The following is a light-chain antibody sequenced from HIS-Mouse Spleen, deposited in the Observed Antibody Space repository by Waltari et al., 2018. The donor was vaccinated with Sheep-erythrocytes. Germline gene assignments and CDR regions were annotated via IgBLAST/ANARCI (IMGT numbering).Light chain of an antibody. Sequence: SYELTQPPSVSVSPGQTASITCSGDKLGDKYSCWYQQKPGQSPVPVIYQDSKRPSGFPERFSGSNSGNTATLTSGGTQAMDEADYYCQAWDSSTAVFGGGTKLTVL. CDR1: KLGDKY. J-gene: IGLJ2*01. CDR2: QDS. V-gene: IGLV3-1*01. CDR3: QAWDSSTAV.